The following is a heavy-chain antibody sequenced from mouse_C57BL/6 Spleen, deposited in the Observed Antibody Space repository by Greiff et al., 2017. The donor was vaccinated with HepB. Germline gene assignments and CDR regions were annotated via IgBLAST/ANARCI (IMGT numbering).Heavy chain of an antibody. D-gene: IGHD1-1*02. J-gene: IGHJ4*01. Sequence: QVQLQQSGAELVRPGASVKLSCKASGYTFTDYYINWVKQRPGQGLEWIARIYPGSGNTYYNEKFKGKATLTAEKSSSTAYMQLSSLTSEDSAVYFCARGGGADYYAMDYWGQGTSVTVSS. CDR2: IYPGSGNT. CDR1: GYTFTDYY. CDR3: ARGGGADYYAMDY. V-gene: IGHV1-76*01.